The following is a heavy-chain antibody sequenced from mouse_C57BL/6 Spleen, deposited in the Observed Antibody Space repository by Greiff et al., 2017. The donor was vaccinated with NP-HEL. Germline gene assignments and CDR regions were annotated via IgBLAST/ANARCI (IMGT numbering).Heavy chain of an antibody. D-gene: IGHD2-4*01. J-gene: IGHJ4*01. CDR3: ARFRIYYDYDEGYAMDD. V-gene: IGHV1-55*01. CDR2: IYPGSGST. CDR1: GYTFTSYW. Sequence: QVQLQQPGAELVKPGASVKMSCKASGYTFTSYWITWVKQRPGQGLEWIGDIYPGSGSTNYNEKFKSKATLTVDTSSSTAYMQLSSLTSEDSAVYYCARFRIYYDYDEGYAMDDWGQGTSVTVSS.